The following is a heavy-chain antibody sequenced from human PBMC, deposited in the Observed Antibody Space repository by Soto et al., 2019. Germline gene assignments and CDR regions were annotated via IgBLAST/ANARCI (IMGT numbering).Heavy chain of an antibody. V-gene: IGHV3-21*01. CDR3: ARDQTRMGSWYVIGY. CDR1: GFTFSSYS. D-gene: IGHD6-13*01. CDR2: NSSSSSYI. J-gene: IGHJ4*02. Sequence: EAQLVESGGGLVKPGGSLRLSCAASGFTFSSYSMNWVRQAPGKGLEWVASNSSSSSYIYYADSVKGRFTISRDNAKNSGYLQMNSLRAEDTAVYYCARDQTRMGSWYVIGYCGQGTPLTVSS.